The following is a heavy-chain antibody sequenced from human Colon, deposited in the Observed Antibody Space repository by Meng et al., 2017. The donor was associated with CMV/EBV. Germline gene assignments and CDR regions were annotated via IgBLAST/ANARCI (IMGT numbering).Heavy chain of an antibody. D-gene: IGHD3-10*01. CDR3: ATGGSPFFNP. J-gene: IGHJ5*02. Sequence: QLVQSKTEVKKPGDPVKVSCKASGNTLSTYVISWVRQAPGQGLEWMGWISANNGNTNYGKKFQGRVTMTTDTSTNTAYMELRSLRSDDTAVYYCATGGSPFFNPWGQGTLVTVS. CDR1: GNTLSTYV. V-gene: IGHV1-18*01. CDR2: ISANNGNT.